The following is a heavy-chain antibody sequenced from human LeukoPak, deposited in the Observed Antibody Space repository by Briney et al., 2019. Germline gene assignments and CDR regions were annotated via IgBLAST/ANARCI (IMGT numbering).Heavy chain of an antibody. CDR2: INPSGGST. CDR3: ARLHYYDSSGYYPWAFDI. J-gene: IGHJ3*02. V-gene: IGHV1-46*01. Sequence: ASVKVSCKASGYTFTSYYMHWVRQAPGQGLEWMGIINPSGGSTSYAQKLQGRVTMTTDTSTSTAYMELRSLRSDDTAVYYCARLHYYDSSGYYPWAFDIWGQGTMVTVSS. CDR1: GYTFTSYY. D-gene: IGHD3-22*01.